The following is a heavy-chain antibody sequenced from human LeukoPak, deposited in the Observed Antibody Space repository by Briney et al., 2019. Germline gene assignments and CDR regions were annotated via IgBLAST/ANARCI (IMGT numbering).Heavy chain of an antibody. V-gene: IGHV1-8*01. CDR2: MNPNSGNT. J-gene: IGHJ4*02. CDR1: GYTFTSYD. D-gene: IGHD2-8*01. Sequence: GASVKVSCKASGYTFTSYDINWVRQATGQGLEWMGWMNPNSGNTGYTQKFQGRVTMTRNTSISTAYMELSSLRSEDTAVYYCATVRGMGSVDPYYFDYWGQGTLVTVSS. CDR3: ATVRGMGSVDPYYFDY.